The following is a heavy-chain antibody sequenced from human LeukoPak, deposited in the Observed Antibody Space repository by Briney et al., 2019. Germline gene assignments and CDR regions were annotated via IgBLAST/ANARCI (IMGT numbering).Heavy chain of an antibody. Sequence: GGSLRLSCAASRFTLSNYWMSWVRQAPGKGLEWVANIKQDGSETYYVDSVKGRFTISRDNAKNSLYLQMNSLTAEDTAVYYCARDAQRELRNAFDIWGQGTMVTVSS. CDR1: RFTLSNYW. J-gene: IGHJ3*02. V-gene: IGHV3-7*01. D-gene: IGHD1-26*01. CDR2: IKQDGSET. CDR3: ARDAQRELRNAFDI.